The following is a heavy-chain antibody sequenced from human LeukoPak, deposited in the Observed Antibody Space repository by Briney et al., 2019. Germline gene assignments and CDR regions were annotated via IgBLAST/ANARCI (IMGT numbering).Heavy chain of an antibody. V-gene: IGHV1-2*02. J-gene: IGHJ6*02. CDR2: INLNSGGT. CDR3: ARGADVLLWFGELPDV. Sequence: ASVKVSCKASGYTFTGYYMHWVRQAPGQGLEWMGWINLNSGGTNYAQKFQGRVTMTRDTSISTAYMELSRLRSDDTAVYYCARGADVLLWFGELPDVWGQGTTVTVSS. D-gene: IGHD3-10*01. CDR1: GYTFTGYY.